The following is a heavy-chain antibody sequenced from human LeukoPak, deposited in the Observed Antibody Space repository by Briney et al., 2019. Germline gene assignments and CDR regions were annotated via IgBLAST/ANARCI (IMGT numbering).Heavy chain of an antibody. V-gene: IGHV3-30*02. D-gene: IGHD1-26*01. Sequence: PGGTLRLSCAASGFTFSSNGMHWIRQAPGKGLEWVAFTRYGGNDERYADSVKGRFTISRDNSKNTLYLQMNSLRAEDTAVYYCAKDRSESYFYFDFWGQGTQVTVSS. CDR3: AKDRSESYFYFDF. CDR1: GFTFSSNG. CDR2: TRYGGNDE. J-gene: IGHJ4*02.